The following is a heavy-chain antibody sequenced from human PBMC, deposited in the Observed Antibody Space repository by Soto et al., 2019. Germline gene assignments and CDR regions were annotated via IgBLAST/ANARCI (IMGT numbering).Heavy chain of an antibody. CDR3: ARDSVFGVLNYY. V-gene: IGHV4-30-4*01. CDR2: IYYSGST. CDR1: GGSISSGDYY. Sequence: SETLSLTCTVSGGSISSGDYYWSWIRQPPGKGLEWIGYIYYSGSTYYNPSLKSRVTISVDTSKNQFSLKLSSVTAAVTAVYYCARDSVFGVLNYYWGQGTLVTVSS. J-gene: IGHJ4*02. D-gene: IGHD3-3*02.